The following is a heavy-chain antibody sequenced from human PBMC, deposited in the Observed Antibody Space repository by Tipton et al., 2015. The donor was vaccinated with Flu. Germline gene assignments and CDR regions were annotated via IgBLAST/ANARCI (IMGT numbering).Heavy chain of an antibody. CDR3: ARDYGDLNWFDP. Sequence: GEALGSRHFWGWIRQPPGKGLEWIGNIHRSGSTYYNPSLKSRVTMSLDTSKNQFSRKMSSVTAADTAMYYCARDYGDLNWFDPWGQGTLVTVSS. D-gene: IGHD4-17*01. CDR2: IHRSGST. J-gene: IGHJ5*02. V-gene: IGHV4-38-2*02. CDR1: GEALGSRHF.